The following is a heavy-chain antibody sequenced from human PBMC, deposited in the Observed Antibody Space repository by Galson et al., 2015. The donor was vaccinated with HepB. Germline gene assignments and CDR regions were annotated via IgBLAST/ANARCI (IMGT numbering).Heavy chain of an antibody. Sequence: SVKVSCKVSGYTLTELSMHWVRQAPGKGLEWMGGFDPEDGETIYAQKFQGRVTMTEDTSTDTAYMELSSLRSEDTAVYYCATRGLYCSGGSCLYYFDYWGQGTLVTVSS. CDR1: GYTLTELS. V-gene: IGHV1-24*01. CDR2: FDPEDGET. CDR3: ATRGLYCSGGSCLYYFDY. D-gene: IGHD2-15*01. J-gene: IGHJ4*02.